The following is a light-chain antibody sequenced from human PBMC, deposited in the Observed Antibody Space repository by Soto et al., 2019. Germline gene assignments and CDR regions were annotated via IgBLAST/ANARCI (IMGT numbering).Light chain of an antibody. CDR2: GAS. Sequence: EIVLTQSPGTLSLSSGERVTLSCRASQSVRSNYLAWYQQKPGQAPRLLIYGASSRATGIPDRFSGSGSGTDFTLTISRLEPEDFAVYYCQQYGSSPYTFGQGTKLEIK. J-gene: IGKJ2*01. CDR3: QQYGSSPYT. CDR1: QSVRSNY. V-gene: IGKV3-20*01.